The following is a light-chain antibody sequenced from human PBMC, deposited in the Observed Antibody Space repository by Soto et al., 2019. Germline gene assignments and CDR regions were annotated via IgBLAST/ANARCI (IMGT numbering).Light chain of an antibody. V-gene: IGLV3-21*02. CDR2: VDS. Sequence: SYELTQPPSVSVAPGQTARITCGGNNIESKSVHWYQRRPGQAPVLVIYVDSDRPSGIPDRFSASTSGNTAALTISRVEAGDEADYYCQVWDSSSDHPGVFGTGTKVTV. J-gene: IGLJ1*01. CDR3: QVWDSSSDHPGV. CDR1: NIESKS.